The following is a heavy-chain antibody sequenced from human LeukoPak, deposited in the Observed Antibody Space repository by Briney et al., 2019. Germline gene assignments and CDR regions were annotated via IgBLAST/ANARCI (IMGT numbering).Heavy chain of an antibody. J-gene: IGHJ4*02. CDR1: GGSISSYY. Sequence: PSETLSLTCTVSGGSISSYYWSWIRQPPGKGLEWIGYIYYSGSTNYNPSLKSRVTISVDTSKNQFSLKLSSVTAADTAVYYCARHDGYSYGRGYYFDYWGQGTLVTVSS. CDR2: IYYSGST. D-gene: IGHD5-18*01. V-gene: IGHV4-59*08. CDR3: ARHDGYSYGRGYYFDY.